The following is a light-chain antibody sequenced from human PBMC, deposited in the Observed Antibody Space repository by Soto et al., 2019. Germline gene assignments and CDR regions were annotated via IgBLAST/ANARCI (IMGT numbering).Light chain of an antibody. V-gene: IGKV3-20*01. J-gene: IGKJ5*01. CDR3: QHFGDSPVT. CDR2: GAS. Sequence: EIVLTRSPGTLSLSPGERATLSCRASQRLSASDIAWYQQKPGQAPRLLIYGASTRATGIPDRFSGTGSGTDFTLTISRLEPEDFAVYYCQHFGDSPVTFGQGTRLE. CDR1: QRLSASD.